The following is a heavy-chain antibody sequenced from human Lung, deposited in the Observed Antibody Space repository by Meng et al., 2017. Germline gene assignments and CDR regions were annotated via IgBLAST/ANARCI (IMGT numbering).Heavy chain of an antibody. Sequence: EVRLVGAGVGFVPPVRSLCLSWAASGFTFTDHWMHGVCQGPGKGLVWVSRINRDGTKPTYADSVKGRFTISRDNAKNTLYLQMNNLRAEDTAFYYCTNDRLNHWGQGALVTVSS. CDR1: GFTFTDHW. CDR3: TNDRLNH. D-gene: IGHD1-1*01. J-gene: IGHJ1*01. CDR2: INRDGTKP. V-gene: IGHV3-74*01.